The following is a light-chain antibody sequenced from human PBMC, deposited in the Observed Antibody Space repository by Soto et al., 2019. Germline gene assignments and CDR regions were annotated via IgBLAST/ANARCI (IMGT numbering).Light chain of an antibody. CDR1: QSVSNY. CDR2: GAS. J-gene: IGKJ1*01. V-gene: IGKV3-20*01. CDR3: QQYGGSPQT. Sequence: EIVLTQSPGTLSLSPGERATLSCRARQSVSNYLAWYQQKPGQAPRLLIYGASSRATGIPDRFSGSGSETDFTLTISRLEPEDFAVYYCQQYGGSPQTFGQGTKVEIK.